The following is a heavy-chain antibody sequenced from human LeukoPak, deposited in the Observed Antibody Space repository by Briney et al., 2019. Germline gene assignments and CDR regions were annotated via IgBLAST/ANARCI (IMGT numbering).Heavy chain of an antibody. Sequence: ASVKVSCKVSGYTLTELSIHWVRQAPEKGLEWMGGFDPEDGKGIYPQKFQGRVIVTQDTSTETAYMELSSLTSEDTAFYYCALRPSGSGSFYNKYFHHWGQGTLVTVSS. V-gene: IGHV1-24*01. D-gene: IGHD3-10*01. CDR3: ALRPSGSGSFYNKYFHH. CDR1: GYTLTELS. CDR2: FDPEDGKG. J-gene: IGHJ1*01.